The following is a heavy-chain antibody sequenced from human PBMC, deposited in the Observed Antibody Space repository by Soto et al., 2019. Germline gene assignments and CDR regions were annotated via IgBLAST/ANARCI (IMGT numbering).Heavy chain of an antibody. CDR3: ARDGDGRMTTNPYYYNGMDV. V-gene: IGHV4-59*01. Sequence: PSETLSLTWTVSGSSLSSYYWSWIRQPPGKGLEWIGYVFYTGRANYNASLKSRVSISLDTSNYQFSLKLSSVTAADTAVYYCARDGDGRMTTNPYYYNGMDVWGQGTPVTVSS. CDR1: GSSLSSYY. CDR2: VFYTGRA. D-gene: IGHD4-4*01. J-gene: IGHJ6*02.